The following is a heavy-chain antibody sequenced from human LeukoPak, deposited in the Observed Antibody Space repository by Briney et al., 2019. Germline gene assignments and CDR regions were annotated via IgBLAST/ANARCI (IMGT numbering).Heavy chain of an antibody. J-gene: IGHJ4*02. V-gene: IGHV3-48*03. D-gene: IGHD5-12*01. CDR2: ISSSGSST. CDR1: AFTFSNYE. Sequence: GGSLRLSCAASAFTFSNYEMNWVRQAPGKGLEWVSYISSSGSSTYYADSVQGRFTISRDNSKNTLYLQMNSLRAEDTAVYYCARGYSGYDSPRNFDYWGQGTLVTVSS. CDR3: ARGYSGYDSPRNFDY.